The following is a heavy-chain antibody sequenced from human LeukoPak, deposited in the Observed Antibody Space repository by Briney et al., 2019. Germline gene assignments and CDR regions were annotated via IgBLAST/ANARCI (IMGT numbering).Heavy chain of an antibody. CDR3: AKDQQWKRYFDWLPTDN. CDR2: ISYDGSNT. Sequence: PGGSLRLSCAASGFTFRSYGMHWVRQAPGKGLEWVAVISYDGSNTYYADSVKGRFTISRDNSKNTLYLPMNRLRAEDTAVYYCAKDQQWKRYFDWLPTDNRGQRTLVSVSS. D-gene: IGHD3-9*01. V-gene: IGHV3-30*18. CDR1: GFTFRSYG. J-gene: IGHJ4*02.